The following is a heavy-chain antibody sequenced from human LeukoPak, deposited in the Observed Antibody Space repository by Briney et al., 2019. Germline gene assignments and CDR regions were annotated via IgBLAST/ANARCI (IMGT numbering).Heavy chain of an antibody. CDR2: IYYSGST. CDR3: ARVGYYDFPYYYYYMDV. V-gene: IGHV4-59*01. J-gene: IGHJ6*03. Sequence: PLETLSLTCTVSGGSISSYYWSWIRQPPGKGLEWIGYIYYSGSTNYNPSLKSRVTISVDTSKNQFSLKLSSVTAADTAVYYCARVGYYDFPYYYYYMDVWGKGTTVTVSS. D-gene: IGHD3-3*01. CDR1: GGSISSYY.